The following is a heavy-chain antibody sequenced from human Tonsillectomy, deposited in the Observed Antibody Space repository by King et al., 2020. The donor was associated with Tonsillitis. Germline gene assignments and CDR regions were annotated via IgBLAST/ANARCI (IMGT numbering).Heavy chain of an antibody. CDR1: GFTFSSYA. D-gene: IGHD4-17*01. CDR2: ISGSGDNA. CDR3: AKDWTTVMTLTDAHDI. J-gene: IGHJ3*02. V-gene: IGHV3-23*04. Sequence: EVQLVESGGGLVQPGGSLRLSCAASGFTFSSYALNWVRQAPGKGLEWVSAISGSGDNAHYADSVKGRFTISRDNSKNTLYLQMNSLRAEDTAVYYCAKDWTTVMTLTDAHDIWGLGTMVTVSS.